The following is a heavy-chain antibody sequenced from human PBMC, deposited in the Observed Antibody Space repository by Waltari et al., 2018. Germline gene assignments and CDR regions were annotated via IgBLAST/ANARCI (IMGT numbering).Heavy chain of an antibody. J-gene: IGHJ4*02. CDR2: ISSSGETV. CDR1: GFSVNNYE. Sequence: EVQLMDSGGGLVQPGGSLILPFAASGFSVNNYEMNWVRQAPGKGLEWVSYISSSGETVFYAESVQGRFTISRDNAKSALYLQMNSVRAEDTAVYYCTRDLPDGDIDYWGQGTLVNVSS. CDR3: TRDLPDGDIDY. V-gene: IGHV3-48*03. D-gene: IGHD2-21*02.